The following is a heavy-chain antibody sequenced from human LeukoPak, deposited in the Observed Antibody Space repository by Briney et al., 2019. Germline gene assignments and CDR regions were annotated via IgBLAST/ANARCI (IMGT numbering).Heavy chain of an antibody. J-gene: IGHJ3*02. CDR3: AREGEQWPYDAFDI. D-gene: IGHD6-19*01. CDR2: ISYDGSNK. V-gene: IGHV3-30-3*01. Sequence: PGGSLRLSCAASGFTFSSYAMHWVRQAPGKGLEWVAVISYDGSNKYYADSVKGRFTISRDNSKNTLYLQMNSLRAEDTAVYYCAREGEQWPYDAFDIWGQGTMVTVSS. CDR1: GFTFSSYA.